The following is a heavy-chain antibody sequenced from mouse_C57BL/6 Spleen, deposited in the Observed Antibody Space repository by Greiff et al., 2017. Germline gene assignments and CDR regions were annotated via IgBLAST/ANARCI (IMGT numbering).Heavy chain of an antibody. CDR2: INPNNGGT. CDR3: ARIPGGSDYAMDY. Sequence: VQLQQSGPELVKPGASVKISCKASGYTFTDYYMNWVKQSHGKSLEWIGDINPNNGGTSYNQKFKGKATLTVDKSSSTAYMELRSLTSEDSAVYYCARIPGGSDYAMDYWGQGTSVTVSS. D-gene: IGHD1-1*01. CDR1: GYTFTDYY. V-gene: IGHV1-26*01. J-gene: IGHJ4*01.